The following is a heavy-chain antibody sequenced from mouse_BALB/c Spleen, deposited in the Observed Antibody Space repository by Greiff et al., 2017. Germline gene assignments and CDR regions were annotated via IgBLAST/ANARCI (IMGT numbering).Heavy chain of an antibody. CDR3: ARDGAMDY. CDR2: INPSSGYT. D-gene: IGHD2-3*01. V-gene: IGHV1-4*01. J-gene: IGHJ4*01. CDR1: GYTFTSYT. Sequence: QVQLHQSGAELARPGASVKMSCKASGYTFTSYTMHWVQQRPGQGLEWIGYINPSSGYTNYNQKFKDKATLTADKSSSTAYMQLSSLTSEDSAVYYCARDGAMDYWGQGTSVTVSA.